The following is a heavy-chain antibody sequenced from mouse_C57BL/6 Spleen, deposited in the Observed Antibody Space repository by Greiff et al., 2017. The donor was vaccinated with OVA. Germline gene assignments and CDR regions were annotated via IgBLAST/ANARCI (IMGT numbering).Heavy chain of an antibody. CDR2: INPYNGGT. Sequence: EVKLQQSGPVLVKPGASVKMSCKASGYTFTDYYMNWVKQSHGKSLEWIGVINPYNGGTSYNQKFKGKATLTVDKSSSTAYMELNSLTSEDSAVYYCARYGNYEAMDYWGQGTSVTVSS. CDR1: GYTFTDYY. CDR3: ARYGNYEAMDY. V-gene: IGHV1-19*01. J-gene: IGHJ4*01. D-gene: IGHD2-1*01.